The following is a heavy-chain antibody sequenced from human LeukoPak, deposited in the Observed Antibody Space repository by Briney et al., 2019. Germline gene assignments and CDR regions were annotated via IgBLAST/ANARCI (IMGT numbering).Heavy chain of an antibody. J-gene: IGHJ4*02. CDR2: TYYGSKGYN. D-gene: IGHD3-22*01. CDR1: GECVSSNSAA. CDR3: PIGAADYSDSSGYANYFDY. Sequence: SQTLSLTCAISGECVSSNSAAWNWIRQSPSRGLEWLGRTYYGSKGYNDYAVSVKSRITINPDTSKNQSSLQLNSVTPEDTAVYYGPIGAADYSDSSGYANYFDYWGQGTLVTVSS. V-gene: IGHV6-1*01.